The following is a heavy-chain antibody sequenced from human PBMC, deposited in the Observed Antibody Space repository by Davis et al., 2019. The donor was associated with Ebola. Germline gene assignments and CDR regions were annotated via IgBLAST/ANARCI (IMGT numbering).Heavy chain of an antibody. Sequence: PGGSLRLSCAASAFTFSSYAMTWVRQAPGKGLEWVSTISGSGGTPYYSDFVKGRFSISRDNSQNTLSLQMNSLSAEDTAIYYCAKDAVPTAVADYYYFYLDVWGKGTTVTVAS. CDR2: ISGSGGTP. J-gene: IGHJ6*03. D-gene: IGHD2-2*01. V-gene: IGHV3-23*01. CDR1: AFTFSSYA. CDR3: AKDAVPTAVADYYYFYLDV.